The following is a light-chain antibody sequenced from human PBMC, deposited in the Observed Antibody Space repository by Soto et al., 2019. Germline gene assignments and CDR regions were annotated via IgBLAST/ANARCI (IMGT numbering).Light chain of an antibody. CDR1: SSDIGSYNL. Sequence: QSALTQPASVSGSPGQSITISCTGTSSDIGSYNLVSWYQQQSGKAPKLIIYKVSQWPSGVSDRFSASKSGNTASLTISGLQAEDEADYYCCSYAGSTGGYVFGTGTKLTVL. CDR2: KVS. J-gene: IGLJ1*01. V-gene: IGLV2-23*02. CDR3: CSYAGSTGGYV.